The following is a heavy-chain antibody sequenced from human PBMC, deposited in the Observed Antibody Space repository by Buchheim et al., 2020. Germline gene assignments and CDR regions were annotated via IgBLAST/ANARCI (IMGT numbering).Heavy chain of an antibody. Sequence: QLQLQESGSGLVKPSQTLSLTCAVSGGSISSGCYSWSWIRQPPGQGLEWIGYIYHSGSTYYNPSLQSRVTISVDRSKYQFSLKLSSVTAADTAVYYCARAGYYDSSGYYDYWGQGTL. CDR1: GGSISSGCYS. CDR2: IYHSGST. CDR3: ARAGYYDSSGYYDY. V-gene: IGHV4-30-2*01. J-gene: IGHJ4*02. D-gene: IGHD3-22*01.